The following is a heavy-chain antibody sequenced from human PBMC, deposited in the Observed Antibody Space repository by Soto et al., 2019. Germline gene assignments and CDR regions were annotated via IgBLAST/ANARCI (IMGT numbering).Heavy chain of an antibody. CDR3: ASRSPALDY. J-gene: IGHJ4*02. D-gene: IGHD2-2*01. V-gene: IGHV3-33*08. Sequence: GGSLRLCCAASGFTFSSYGMHWFRQAPGKGLEWVAVIWYDGSNKYYADFVKGRFTISRDNSKNTLYLQMNSLRAEDTAVYYCASRSPALDYWGQGTLVTVSS. CDR2: IWYDGSNK. CDR1: GFTFSSYG.